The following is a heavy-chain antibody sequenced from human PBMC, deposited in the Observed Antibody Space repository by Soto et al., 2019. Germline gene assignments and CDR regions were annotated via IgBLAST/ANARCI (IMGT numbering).Heavy chain of an antibody. Sequence: EVQLVESGGGLVKPGGSLRLSCAASGFTFSNAWMNWVRQAPGKGLEWVGRIKSKTDGGATDYAAPVKGRFTISRDDSKNTLYLQMNSLKTEDTAVYYCTTSSSYDFWSGYYRRHYWGQGTLVTVSS. J-gene: IGHJ4*02. V-gene: IGHV3-15*07. D-gene: IGHD3-3*01. CDR3: TTSSSYDFWSGYYRRHY. CDR1: GFTFSNAW. CDR2: IKSKTDGGAT.